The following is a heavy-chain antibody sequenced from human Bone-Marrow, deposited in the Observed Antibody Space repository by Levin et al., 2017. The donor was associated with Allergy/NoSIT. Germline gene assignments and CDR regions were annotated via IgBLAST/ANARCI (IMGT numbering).Heavy chain of an antibody. D-gene: IGHD3-3*01. Sequence: SETLSLTCTVSGGSISSYYWSWIRQPPGKGLEWIGYIYYSGSTNYNPSLKSRVTISVDTSKNQFSLKLSSVTAADTAVYYCARLYYDFWSGYYSGGAFDIWGQGTMVTVSS. CDR2: IYYSGST. CDR1: GGSISSYY. J-gene: IGHJ3*02. CDR3: ARLYYDFWSGYYSGGAFDI. V-gene: IGHV4-59*08.